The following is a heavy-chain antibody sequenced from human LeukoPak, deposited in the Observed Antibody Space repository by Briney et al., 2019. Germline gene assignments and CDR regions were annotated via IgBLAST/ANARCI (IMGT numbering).Heavy chain of an antibody. V-gene: IGHV3-20*04. Sequence: PGGSLRLSCAASGFKFDDYGMSWVRQAPGKGLEWVCDINWNGAWTGYADSVKGRFTISRDNAKNSLYLQMNSLRAEDTAVYYCARDSSSYYYYYYMDVWGKGTTVTVSS. D-gene: IGHD6-6*01. CDR3: ARDSSSYYYYYYMDV. J-gene: IGHJ6*03. CDR1: GFKFDDYG. CDR2: INWNGAWT.